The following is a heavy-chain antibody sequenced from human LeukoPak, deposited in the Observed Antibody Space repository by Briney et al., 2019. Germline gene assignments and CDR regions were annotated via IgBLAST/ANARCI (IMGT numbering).Heavy chain of an antibody. CDR1: GFTFSGYS. J-gene: IGHJ4*02. V-gene: IGHV3-48*01. CDR2: IISSSTTI. CDR3: ARGYYDAPGY. D-gene: IGHD3-22*01. Sequence: GGSLRLSCAASGFTFSGYSMNWVRQAPGKGLEWVSYIISSSTTIYYADSVKGRFTISRDNAKNSLYLQMNSLRAEDTAVYYCARGYYDAPGYWGQGTLVTVSS.